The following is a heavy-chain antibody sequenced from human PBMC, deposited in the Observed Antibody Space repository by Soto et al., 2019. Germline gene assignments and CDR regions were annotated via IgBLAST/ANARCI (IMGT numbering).Heavy chain of an antibody. D-gene: IGHD6-19*01. V-gene: IGHV3-33*01. CDR1: GFTFSSYG. CDR3: ARDKSPWLLDY. J-gene: IGHJ4*02. CDR2: IWYDGSNK. Sequence: GGSLRLSCAASGFTFSSYGMHWVRQAPGKGLEWVAVIWYDGSNKYYADSVKGRFTISRDNSKKTLYLQMNSLRAEDTAVYYCARDKSPWLLDYWGQGTLVTVSS.